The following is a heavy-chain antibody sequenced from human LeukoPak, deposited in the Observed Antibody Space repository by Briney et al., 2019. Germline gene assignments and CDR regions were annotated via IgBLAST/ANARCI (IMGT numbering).Heavy chain of an antibody. CDR1: GGSISSDY. V-gene: IGHV4-59*01. D-gene: IGHD6-19*01. J-gene: IGHJ4*02. Sequence: PSETLSLTCTVSGGSISSDYWSWIRQSPGKRLQWIGYIYYTGSTNYDASLKSRVTISVDTSKNQFSLKLTSVTAADTAVYYCTKHVIAVAGENFDYWGQGTLVTVSS. CDR3: TKHVIAVAGENFDY. CDR2: IYYTGST.